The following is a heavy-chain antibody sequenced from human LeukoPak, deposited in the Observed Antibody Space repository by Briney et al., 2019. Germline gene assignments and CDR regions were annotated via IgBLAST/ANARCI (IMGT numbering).Heavy chain of an antibody. J-gene: IGHJ4*02. CDR3: TKSGCSSTTCYYNS. Sequence: GGSLRLSCAASGFAFDDYAMHWVRQAPGKGLEWVSGISWNSGSIGYADSVKGRFTISRDNAKNSLYLQMNSLRAGDMALYYCTKSGCSSTTCYYNSWGQGTLVTVSS. D-gene: IGHD2-2*01. CDR2: ISWNSGSI. CDR1: GFAFDDYA. V-gene: IGHV3-9*03.